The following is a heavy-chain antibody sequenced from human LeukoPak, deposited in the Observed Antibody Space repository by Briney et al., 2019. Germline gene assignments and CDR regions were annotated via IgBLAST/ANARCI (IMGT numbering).Heavy chain of an antibody. CDR2: IYSSETT. CDR1: GGSITGYH. V-gene: IGHV4-4*08. CDR3: ATRNDSDI. Sequence: SETLSLTCTVSGGSITGYHWSWIRQPPGKGLEWIGYIYSSETTNYKPSLKSRVTISADTSKNQFSLKLTSVTAADTAIYYCATRNDSDIWGQGTMVTVSS. J-gene: IGHJ3*02.